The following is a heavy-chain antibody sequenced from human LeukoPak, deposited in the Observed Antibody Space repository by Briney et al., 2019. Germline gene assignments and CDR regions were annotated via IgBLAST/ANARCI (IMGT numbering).Heavy chain of an antibody. J-gene: IGHJ4*02. CDR1: GFTFSSYW. Sequence: PGGSLRLSCAASGFTFSSYWMSWVRQAPGKGLEWVANIKQDGSEKYYVDSVKGRFTISRDNAKNSLCLQMNSLRAEDTAVYYCASNYYDSSGYYDHRFDYWGQGTLVTVSS. CDR2: IKQDGSEK. CDR3: ASNYYDSSGYYDHRFDY. V-gene: IGHV3-7*01. D-gene: IGHD3-22*01.